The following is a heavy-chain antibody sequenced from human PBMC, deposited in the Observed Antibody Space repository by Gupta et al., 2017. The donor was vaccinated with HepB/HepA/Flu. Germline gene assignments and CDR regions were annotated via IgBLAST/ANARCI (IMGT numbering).Heavy chain of an antibody. CDR1: GASISDNNW. Sequence: QVQLQESGPGLVKPSATLSLTSAVSGASISDNNWWSWVLQPPGKGLEWIGEIYPGGATNYNPSLKSRVTISVDKSKNQFSLQLTSVTAADTALYYCARRFYGDYSRLDYWVQGTLVSVSS. CDR2: IYPGGAT. CDR3: ARRFYGDYSRLDY. V-gene: IGHV4-4*02. D-gene: IGHD4-17*01. J-gene: IGHJ4*02.